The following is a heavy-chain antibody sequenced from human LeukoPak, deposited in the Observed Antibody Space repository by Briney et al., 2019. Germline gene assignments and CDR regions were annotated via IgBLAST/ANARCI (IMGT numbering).Heavy chain of an antibody. D-gene: IGHD3-9*01. Sequence: SETLSLTCAVYGGSFSGFYWSWIRQPAGKGLEWIGRIYARGSTHYNPSLKSRVTMSVDTSKNQFSLKLSSVTAADTAVYYCARTQGRYFDWNDAFDIWGQGTMVTVSS. CDR3: ARTQGRYFDWNDAFDI. CDR1: GGSFSGFY. V-gene: IGHV4-59*10. J-gene: IGHJ3*02. CDR2: IYARGST.